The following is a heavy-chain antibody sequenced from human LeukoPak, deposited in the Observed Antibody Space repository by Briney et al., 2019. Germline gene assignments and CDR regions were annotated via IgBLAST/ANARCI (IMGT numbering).Heavy chain of an antibody. D-gene: IGHD3-16*02. CDR1: GFTFDDYA. CDR3: AKDWRRLGELSSSPFDY. Sequence: PGRSLRLSCAASGFTFDDYAMHWVRQAPGKGLEWVSGISWNSGSIGYADSVKGRFTISRDNAKNSLYLQMNSLRAEDTAVYYCAKDWRRLGELSSSPFDYWGQGTLVTVSS. J-gene: IGHJ4*02. V-gene: IGHV3-9*01. CDR2: ISWNSGSI.